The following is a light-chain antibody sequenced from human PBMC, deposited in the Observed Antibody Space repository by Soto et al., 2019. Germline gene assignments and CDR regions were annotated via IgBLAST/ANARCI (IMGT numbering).Light chain of an antibody. CDR3: LQHYNFPWT. J-gene: IGKJ1*01. Sequence: DIQMTQSPSSLSASVGDRVAITCRASQGIRNELGWYQQKPGKAPKRLIYDASSLQGGVPSRFSGSGFGTDFTLTITSLQPEDFATYYCLQHYNFPWTFGQGTKVEIK. CDR1: QGIRNE. V-gene: IGKV1-17*01. CDR2: DAS.